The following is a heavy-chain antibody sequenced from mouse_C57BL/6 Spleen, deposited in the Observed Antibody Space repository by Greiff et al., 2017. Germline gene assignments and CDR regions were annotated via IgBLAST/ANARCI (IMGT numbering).Heavy chain of an antibody. D-gene: IGHD2-3*01. V-gene: IGHV1-82*01. Sequence: VQLQESGPELVKPGASVKISCKASGYAFSSSWMNWVKQRPGKGLEWIGRIYPGDGDTNYNGKFEGKATLTADKSSSTAYMQLSSLTSEDSAVYFCARGDGYYPYAMDYWGQGTSVTVSS. CDR2: IYPGDGDT. CDR3: ARGDGYYPYAMDY. J-gene: IGHJ4*01. CDR1: GYAFSSSW.